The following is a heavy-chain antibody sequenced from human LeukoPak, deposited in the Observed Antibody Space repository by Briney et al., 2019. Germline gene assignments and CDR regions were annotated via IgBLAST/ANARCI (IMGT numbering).Heavy chain of an antibody. V-gene: IGHV3-30*04. CDR3: ARANNFDY. Sequence: PGGSLRLSCAASGFTLSSYAMHWVRQAPGKGLEWVAVISYDGSNKYYADSVKGRFTISRDNAKNTLYLQMSSLRVEDTAIYSCARANNFDYWGPGTLVTVSS. J-gene: IGHJ4*02. CDR2: ISYDGSNK. D-gene: IGHD4/OR15-4a*01. CDR1: GFTLSSYA.